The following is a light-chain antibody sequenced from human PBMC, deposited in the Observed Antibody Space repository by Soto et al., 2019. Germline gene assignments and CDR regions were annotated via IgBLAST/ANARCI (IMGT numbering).Light chain of an antibody. CDR1: QSVSSK. CDR3: QQYTNWPGT. Sequence: EIVLTQSPGTLSVSPGERATLSCRASQSVSSKLAWYQQKPGQAPRLLFYGASTGATGIPARFSGSGSETEFTLSIRSLQSEDFAVYYCQQYTNWPGTFGQGTKVEIK. V-gene: IGKV3-15*01. J-gene: IGKJ1*01. CDR2: GAS.